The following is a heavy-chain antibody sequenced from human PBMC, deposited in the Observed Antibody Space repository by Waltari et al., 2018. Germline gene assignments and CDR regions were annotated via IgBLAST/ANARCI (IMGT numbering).Heavy chain of an antibody. J-gene: IGHJ3*02. V-gene: IGHV1-2*02. CDR2: INPNRGGP. CDR3: ARGGYCSGGSCYSRAFDI. CDR1: GDTFTGYY. Sequence: QGQLVQSGAEVKKPGASVKVSCKASGDTFTGYYMHWVRQAPGQGLEWMGWINPNRGGPNYAQKFQGRVTMTRDTSISTAYMELSRLRSDATAVYYCARGGYCSGGSCYSRAFDIWGQGTMVTVSS. D-gene: IGHD2-15*01.